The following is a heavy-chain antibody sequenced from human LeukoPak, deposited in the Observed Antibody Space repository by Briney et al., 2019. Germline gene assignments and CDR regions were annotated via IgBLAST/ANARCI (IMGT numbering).Heavy chain of an antibody. V-gene: IGHV3-21*01. CDR3: ARYVSNRYYYYYMDV. D-gene: IGHD1-14*01. Sequence: PGGSLRLSCAASGFTFSSYSMNWVRQAPGKGLEWVSSISSSSSYIYYADSVKGRFTISRDNAKNSLYLQMNSLRAEDTAVYYCARYVSNRYYYYYMDVWGKGTTVTVSS. J-gene: IGHJ6*03. CDR2: ISSSSSYI. CDR1: GFTFSSYS.